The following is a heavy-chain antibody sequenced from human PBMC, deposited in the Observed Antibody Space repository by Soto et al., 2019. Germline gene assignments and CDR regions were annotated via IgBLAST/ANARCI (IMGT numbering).Heavy chain of an antibody. D-gene: IGHD5-18*01. J-gene: IGHJ4*02. V-gene: IGHV4-4*02. CDR3: ASHRGSTYGPYDY. Sequence: VQLQESGPGLVKPSGTLSLSCAVSGGSISSGNWWSWVRQFPEKGLEWIGEIFHSGSTNHNPSLKNRVIISVDNSKNQFSLKLSSVTAADTAVYYCASHRGSTYGPYDYWGQGTLVTVSS. CDR1: GGSISSGNW. CDR2: IFHSGST.